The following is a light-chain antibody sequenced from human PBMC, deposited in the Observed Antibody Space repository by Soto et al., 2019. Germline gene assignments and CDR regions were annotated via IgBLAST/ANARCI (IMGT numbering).Light chain of an antibody. CDR1: SNDVGGYNY. CDR2: EVN. CDR3: SSYTSSHTLV. J-gene: IGLJ3*02. Sequence: QSALAQPASVSGSPGQSITISCTGTSNDVGGYNYVSWFQQHPGKAPKLMIYEVNNRPSGVSNRFSGSKSGNTASLAISGLQAEDEADYYCSSYTSSHTLVFGGGTKLTVL. V-gene: IGLV2-14*03.